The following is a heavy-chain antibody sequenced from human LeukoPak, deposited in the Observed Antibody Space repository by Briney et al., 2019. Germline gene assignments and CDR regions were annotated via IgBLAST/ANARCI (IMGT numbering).Heavy chain of an antibody. CDR2: ISSSSSYI. D-gene: IGHD2-8*01. J-gene: IGHJ4*02. CDR1: GFTFSSYS. Sequence: GGSLRLSCAASGFTFSSYSMNWVRQAPGKGLEWVSSISSSSSYIYYADSVKGRFTISRDNAKNSLYLQMNSLRAEDTAVYYCARDNGGPTVGYYFDYWGQGTLVTVSS. V-gene: IGHV3-21*01. CDR3: ARDNGGPTVGYYFDY.